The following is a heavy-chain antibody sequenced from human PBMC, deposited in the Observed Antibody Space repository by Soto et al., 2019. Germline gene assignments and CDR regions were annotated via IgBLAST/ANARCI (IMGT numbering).Heavy chain of an antibody. CDR1: GDTFTRDY. Sequence: ASVKVSCKASGDTFTRDYMHWVRQAPGQGLEWMGIINPSGGSTSYAQKFQGRVTMTRDTSTSTVYMELSSLRSEDTAVYYCARGDILTGYLRFRDFDYWGQGTLVTVSS. CDR3: ARGDILTGYLRFRDFDY. CDR2: INPSGGST. D-gene: IGHD3-9*01. J-gene: IGHJ4*02. V-gene: IGHV1-46*01.